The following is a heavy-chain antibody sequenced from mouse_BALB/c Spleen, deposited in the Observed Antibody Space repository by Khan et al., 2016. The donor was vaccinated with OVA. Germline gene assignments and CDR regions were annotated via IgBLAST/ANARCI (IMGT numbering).Heavy chain of an antibody. CDR1: GYTFINYW. Sequence: QVRLQQSGAELAKPGASVKMSCKASGYTFINYWMNWVKQRPGQGLEWIGYINPTTGYTEYNLKFKDKATLTADKSSSTAHMQLSSLTSEDSAVYDCARRGLRWDFDYWGQGTTLTVSS. D-gene: IGHD1-1*01. V-gene: IGHV1-7*01. CDR3: ARRGLRWDFDY. J-gene: IGHJ2*01. CDR2: INPTTGYT.